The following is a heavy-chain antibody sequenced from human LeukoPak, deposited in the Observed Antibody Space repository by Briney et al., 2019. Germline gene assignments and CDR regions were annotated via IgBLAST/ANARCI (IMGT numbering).Heavy chain of an antibody. CDR3: AGAVAPGMDWFDP. J-gene: IGHJ5*02. D-gene: IGHD6-19*01. Sequence: PGGSLRLSCAASGFTVSSNYMSWVRQAPGKGLEWVSVIYSGGSTYYADSVKGRFTISRDNSKNTLYLQMNSLRAEDTAVYYCAGAVAPGMDWFDPWGQGTLVTVSS. V-gene: IGHV3-66*02. CDR1: GFTVSSNY. CDR2: IYSGGST.